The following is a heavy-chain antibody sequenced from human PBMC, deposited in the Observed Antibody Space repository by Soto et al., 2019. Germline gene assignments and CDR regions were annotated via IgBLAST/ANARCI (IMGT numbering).Heavy chain of an antibody. D-gene: IGHD3-16*01. Sequence: QVQLVESGGGVVQPGRSLRLSCAASGFTFSSYGMHWVRQAPGKGLEWVAVISYDGSNKYYADSVKGRFTISRDNSKNTLYLQMNSLRAEDTAVYYCAKDRGSYGYYYYYGMDVWGQGTTVTVSS. CDR1: GFTFSSYG. J-gene: IGHJ6*02. CDR2: ISYDGSNK. V-gene: IGHV3-30*18. CDR3: AKDRGSYGYYYYYGMDV.